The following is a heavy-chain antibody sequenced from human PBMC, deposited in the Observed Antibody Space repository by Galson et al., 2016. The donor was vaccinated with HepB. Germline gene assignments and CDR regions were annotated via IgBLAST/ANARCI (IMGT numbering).Heavy chain of an antibody. CDR2: ISTSGGST. CDR3: AKVVGTASYGYLQY. Sequence: SLRLSCAASGFTFSSYAMSWVRQAPGKGLEWVSAISTSGGSTYYADSVQGRFTISRDNSKSTLYLQVNSLRVEDTAVYYCAKVVGTASYGYLQYWGQGTLVSVSS. V-gene: IGHV3-23*01. J-gene: IGHJ1*01. CDR1: GFTFSSYA. D-gene: IGHD2-15*01.